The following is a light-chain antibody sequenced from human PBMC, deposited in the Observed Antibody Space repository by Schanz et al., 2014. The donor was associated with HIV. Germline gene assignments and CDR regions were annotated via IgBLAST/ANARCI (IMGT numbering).Light chain of an antibody. Sequence: QSALTQPASVSGSPGQSITISCTGTNSDVGSYNLVSWYQQHPGKAPKVIIYEVSQRPSGLSNRFSGSKSGNTASLTISGLQSEDEAEYYCCSYAGGSSPWVFGGGTKLTVL. CDR1: NSDVGSYNL. CDR2: EVS. J-gene: IGLJ3*02. CDR3: CSYAGGSSPWV. V-gene: IGLV2-23*02.